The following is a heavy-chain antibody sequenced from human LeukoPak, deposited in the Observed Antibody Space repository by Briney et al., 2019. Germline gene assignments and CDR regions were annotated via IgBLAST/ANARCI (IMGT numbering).Heavy chain of an antibody. V-gene: IGHV3-7*01. Sequence: GGSLRLSCAASGFTFSSYWMSWVRQAPGKGLEWVANIKQDGSEKYYVDSVKGRFTISRDNAKNSLYLQMNSLRAEDTAVYYCAREPIRYFASNWFDPWGQGTLVTVSS. CDR2: IKQDGSEK. CDR1: GFTFSSYW. J-gene: IGHJ5*02. CDR3: AREPIRYFASNWFDP. D-gene: IGHD3-9*01.